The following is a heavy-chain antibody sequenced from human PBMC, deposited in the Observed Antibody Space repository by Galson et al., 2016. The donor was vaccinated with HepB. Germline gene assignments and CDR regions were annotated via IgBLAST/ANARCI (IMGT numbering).Heavy chain of an antibody. J-gene: IGHJ4*02. CDR2: ISVSGSST. V-gene: IGHV3-23*01. CDR3: ARRPGLRGGGCFDY. CDR1: GFTFSSYA. D-gene: IGHD3-16*01. Sequence: LRLSCAASGFTFSSYAMGWVRPAPGKGLEWVSGISVSGSSTHYADSVKGRFTISRDVSKNTRHLQIHSLRAEDTAVYYCARRPGLRGGGCFDYWGQGTPVTVSS.